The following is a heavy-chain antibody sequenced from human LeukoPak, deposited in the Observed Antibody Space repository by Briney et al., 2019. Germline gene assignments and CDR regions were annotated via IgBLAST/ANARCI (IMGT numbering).Heavy chain of an antibody. D-gene: IGHD5-24*01. V-gene: IGHV3-48*01. Sequence: PGGSLRLSRAASGFTFSSYSMNWVRQAPGKGLEWVSYISSSSSTIYYADSVKGRFTISRDNAKNSLYLQMNSLRAEDTAVYYCARVGDGYNVGFDYWGQGTLVTVSS. CDR3: ARVGDGYNVGFDY. CDR1: GFTFSSYS. J-gene: IGHJ4*02. CDR2: ISSSSSTI.